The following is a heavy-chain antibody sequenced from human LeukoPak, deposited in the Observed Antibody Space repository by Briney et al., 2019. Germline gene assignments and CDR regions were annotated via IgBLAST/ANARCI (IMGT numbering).Heavy chain of an antibody. CDR1: GYSFTDYW. D-gene: IGHD3-16*01. V-gene: IGHV5-10-1*01. CDR2: IDPSDSYI. CDR3: VRHDGGSINTWDGPALLQD. J-gene: IGHJ1*01. Sequence: GESLKISWKGSGYSFTDYWISWVRQMPEKGLEWMGRIDPSDSYINYSPSFQGHVSISVDKSIGTAYLQWNALQTSDTAIYYCVRHDGGSINTWDGPALLQDWGQGTLVTVSS.